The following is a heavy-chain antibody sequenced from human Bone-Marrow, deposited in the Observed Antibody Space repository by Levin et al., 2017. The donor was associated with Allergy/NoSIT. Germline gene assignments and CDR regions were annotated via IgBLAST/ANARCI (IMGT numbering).Heavy chain of an antibody. V-gene: IGHV4-61*08. CDR2: IFQNGRT. CDR3: AREGEASTWNGYFHH. D-gene: IGHD3-3*01. J-gene: IGHJ1*01. Sequence: KASETLSLTCTVLGDSVSSHDYFWSWIRQPPGKGLEWIGYIFQNGRTNYNPSLTSRVTMSLDTSENQFSLKLSSVTAADTAVYYCAREGEASTWNGYFHHWGQGTLVTVSS. CDR1: GDSVSSHDYF.